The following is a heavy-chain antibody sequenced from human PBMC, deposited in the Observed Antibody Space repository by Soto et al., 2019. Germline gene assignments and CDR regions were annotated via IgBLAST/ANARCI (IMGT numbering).Heavy chain of an antibody. CDR3: ARDGLDVDTAMVDGGYYYYGMDV. CDR2: IYYSGST. J-gene: IGHJ6*02. Sequence: PSETLSLTCTVSGGSISSGGYYWSWIRQHPGKGLEWIGYIYYSGSTYYNPSLKSRVTISVDTSKNQFSLKLSSVTAADTAVYYCARDGLDVDTAMVDGGYYYYGMDVWGQGTTVTV. D-gene: IGHD5-18*01. CDR1: GGSISSGGYY. V-gene: IGHV4-31*03.